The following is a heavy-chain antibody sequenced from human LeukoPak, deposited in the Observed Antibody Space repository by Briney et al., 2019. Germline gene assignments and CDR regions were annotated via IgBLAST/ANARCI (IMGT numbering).Heavy chain of an antibody. D-gene: IGHD2-2*01. J-gene: IGHJ4*02. CDR3: RRDAHTSID. Sequence: GGSLRLSCSGSAFIFSDAWMSWVRQTPGKGLEWVGRIETKRDGETTLYGAPVKSRFTISRDDSKNRMYLQMTSLRPGDTGIYYCRRDAHTSIDWGQGTLVTVSS. CDR2: IETKRDGETT. V-gene: IGHV3-15*04. CDR1: AFIFSDAW.